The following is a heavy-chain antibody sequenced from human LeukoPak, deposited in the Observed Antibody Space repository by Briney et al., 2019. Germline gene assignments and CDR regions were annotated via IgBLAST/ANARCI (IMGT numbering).Heavy chain of an antibody. J-gene: IGHJ3*02. CDR1: GFTFSSYA. CDR2: ISRSSSYI. V-gene: IGHV3-21*01. D-gene: IGHD5-18*01. Sequence: GGSLRLSCAASGFTFSSYAMSWVRQAPGKGLEWVSSISRSSSYIYYADSVKGRFTISRDNAKNSLYLQVNSLRAEDTAVYYCARNEEDSAMDDAFDIWGQGTMVTVSS. CDR3: ARNEEDSAMDDAFDI.